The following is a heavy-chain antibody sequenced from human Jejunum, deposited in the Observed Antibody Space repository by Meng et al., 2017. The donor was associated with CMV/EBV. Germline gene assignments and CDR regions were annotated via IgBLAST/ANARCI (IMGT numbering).Heavy chain of an antibody. Sequence: CTVSGASVNSRDFYWSWIREPPGGGLEWIGYVNYTGGANYNSSLESRVVISVDISKNQISLELHTVTAADTAVYFCARDSLSGGSNFWGQGTLVTVSS. J-gene: IGHJ4*02. V-gene: IGHV4-61*08. D-gene: IGHD3-16*01. CDR2: VNYTGGA. CDR1: GASVNSRDFY. CDR3: ARDSLSGGSNF.